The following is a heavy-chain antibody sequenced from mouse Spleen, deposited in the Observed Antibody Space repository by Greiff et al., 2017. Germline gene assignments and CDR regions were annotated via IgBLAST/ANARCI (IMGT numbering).Heavy chain of an antibody. D-gene: IGHD1-1*01. Sequence: VQLKQSGAELVKPGASVKLSCTASGFNITDTYMHWVKQRPEQGLEWIGRIDPANGNTKYDPKFPGKATITADTSSNTAYLQLSSLTSEDTAVYYCARESVITTVVATDFDCWGHGTTLTVSS. CDR2: IDPANGNT. CDR3: ARESVITTVVATDFDC. V-gene: IGHV14-3*02. J-gene: IGHJ2*01. CDR1: GFNITDTY.